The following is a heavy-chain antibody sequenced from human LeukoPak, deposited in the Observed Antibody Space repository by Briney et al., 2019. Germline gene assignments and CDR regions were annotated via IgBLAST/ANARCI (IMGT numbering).Heavy chain of an antibody. CDR1: GFTFSDYY. Sequence: GGSLRLSCAASGFTFSDYYMSWIRHAPGKGLGCVSYISSSGSTIYYAHSVKGRFTISRDNAKNSLYLQMNSLRAEDTAVYSCATPPSYAVLGYWGQGTLVTVSS. D-gene: IGHD1-26*01. CDR3: ATPPSYAVLGY. V-gene: IGHV3-11*04. CDR2: ISSSGSTI. J-gene: IGHJ4*02.